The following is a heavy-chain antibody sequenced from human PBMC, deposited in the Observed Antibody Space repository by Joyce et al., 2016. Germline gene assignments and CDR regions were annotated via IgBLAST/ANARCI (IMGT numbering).Heavy chain of an antibody. J-gene: IGHJ4*02. CDR3: ARGEMVGRRVIEGIPRYSFDY. V-gene: IGHV4-34*02. CDR1: DWSFSAYY. D-gene: IGHD2-15*01. CDR2: ISQSGGPTYP. Sequence: QVRLQQWGAGLLTPSETLSLTCAVYDWSFSAYYLTWLRQTPGKGLEWNGEISQSGGPTYPSYNPSLKSRGTISGDTSKNQFFLNMNSVTAADTAVYYCARGEMVGRRVIEGIPRYSFDYWGQGTLVTVSP.